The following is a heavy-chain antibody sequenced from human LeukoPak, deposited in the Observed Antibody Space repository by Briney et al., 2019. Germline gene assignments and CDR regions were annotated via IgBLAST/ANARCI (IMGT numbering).Heavy chain of an antibody. CDR3: ARDFYTAMETTDFDY. CDR1: GYTFTGYY. CDR2: MNPNSGNT. V-gene: IGHV1-8*02. D-gene: IGHD5-18*01. Sequence: ASVKVSCKASGYTFTGYYMHWVRQAPGQGLEWMGWMNPNSGNTGYAQKFQGRVTMTRNTSISTAYMELSSLRSEDTAVYYCARDFYTAMETTDFDYWGQGTLVTVSS. J-gene: IGHJ4*02.